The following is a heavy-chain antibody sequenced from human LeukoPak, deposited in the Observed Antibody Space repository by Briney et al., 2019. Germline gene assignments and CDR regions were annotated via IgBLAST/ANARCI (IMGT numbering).Heavy chain of an antibody. CDR3: ARAWNIDAFDI. CDR1: GGSFSGYY. V-gene: IGHV4-34*01. J-gene: IGHJ3*02. Sequence: SETLSLTCAVYGGSFSGYYWSWIRQPPGKGLEWIGEINHSGSTNYNPSLKSRVTISVDTSKNQFSLKLSSVTAADTAMYYCARAWNIDAFDIWGQGTMVTVSS. CDR2: INHSGST. D-gene: IGHD1/OR15-1a*01.